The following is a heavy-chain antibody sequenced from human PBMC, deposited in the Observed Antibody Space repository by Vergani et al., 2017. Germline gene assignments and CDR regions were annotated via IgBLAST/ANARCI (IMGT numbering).Heavy chain of an antibody. CDR3: ARGDYGILTGYRY. J-gene: IGHJ4*02. CDR2: INPSGGHT. CDR1: GYTFSNYY. D-gene: IGHD3-9*01. V-gene: IGHV1-46*03. Sequence: QVQVVQSGAEVKKSGASVKVSCKTSGYTFSNYYMHWVRQAPGQGLECMGIINPSGGHTNYAQKFQGRVTMTRDTSTSTVYMELSSLRSDDTAIYYCARGDYGILTGYRYWGQGTRVTVSA.